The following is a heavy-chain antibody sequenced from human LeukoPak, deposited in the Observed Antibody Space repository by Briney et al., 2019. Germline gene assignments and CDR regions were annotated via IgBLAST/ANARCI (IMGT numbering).Heavy chain of an antibody. V-gene: IGHV3-30*18. CDR1: GFSFSSFG. D-gene: IGHD6-13*01. CDR2: ISYDGSNK. CDR3: AKDVAAAEIFSPFDY. Sequence: GRSLRLSCAASGFSFSSFGMHWVRQAPGKGLEWVAVISYDGSNKYYADSVEGRFTISRDKSKNTLYLQMNSLRAEDTAVYYCAKDVAAAEIFSPFDYWGQGTLVTVSS. J-gene: IGHJ4*02.